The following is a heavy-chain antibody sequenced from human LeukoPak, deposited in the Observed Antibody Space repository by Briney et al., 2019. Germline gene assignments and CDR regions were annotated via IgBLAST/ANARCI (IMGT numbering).Heavy chain of an antibody. V-gene: IGHV4-31*03. CDR2: IYYSGST. CDR3: ARSEAGAVYYDSSGYPDAFDI. D-gene: IGHD3-22*01. J-gene: IGHJ3*02. CDR1: GRSMCSGGDY. Sequence: PSETLSLTRTVSGRSMCSGGDYWSWIRPHPGTGLEWIGYIYYSGSTHSNPSLESRVTIAVDTSKNQFSLKLSSVTAADTAVYYCARSEAGAVYYDSSGYPDAFDIWGQGTMVTVSS.